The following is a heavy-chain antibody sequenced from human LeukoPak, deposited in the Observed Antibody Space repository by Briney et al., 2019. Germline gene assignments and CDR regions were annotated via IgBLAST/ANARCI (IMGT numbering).Heavy chain of an antibody. CDR1: GFTFDDYA. D-gene: IGHD3-22*01. Sequence: SGGSLRLSCAASGFTFDDYAMHWVRQAPGKGLEWVSGISWNSGSIGYADSVKGRFTISRDNAKNSLYLQMNSLRAEDTALYYCARGGPDSSGYYYVPDYWGQGTLVTVSS. CDR3: ARGGPDSSGYYYVPDY. V-gene: IGHV3-9*01. CDR2: ISWNSGSI. J-gene: IGHJ4*02.